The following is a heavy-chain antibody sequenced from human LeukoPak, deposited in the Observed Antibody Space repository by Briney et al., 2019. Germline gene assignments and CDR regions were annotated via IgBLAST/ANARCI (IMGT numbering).Heavy chain of an antibody. Sequence: PGGSLRLSCAASGFTFSSYGMHWVRQAPGKGLEWVAAISYDGRNKEYVDPVKGRFTISRDNSKNTLYLQMNSLRAEDTAVYYCAKALAYRLVTGSSDYWGQGTLVTVSS. D-gene: IGHD2-2*01. V-gene: IGHV3-30*18. CDR3: AKALAYRLVTGSSDY. J-gene: IGHJ4*02. CDR1: GFTFSSYG. CDR2: ISYDGRNK.